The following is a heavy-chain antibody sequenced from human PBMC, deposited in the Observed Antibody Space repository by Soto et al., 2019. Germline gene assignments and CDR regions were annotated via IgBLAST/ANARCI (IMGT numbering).Heavy chain of an antibody. CDR3: TTGYSSTDFG. CDR1: GGTFSRYA. J-gene: IGHJ4*02. V-gene: IGHV1-8*02. D-gene: IGHD2-2*01. Sequence: ASVKVSCKASGGTFSRYAISWVRQAPGQGLEWMGWMNPNSGNTGYAQKFQGRVTMTRNTSISTAYMELNSLKTEDTAVYYCTTGYSSTDFGWGPGTLVTVSS. CDR2: MNPNSGNT.